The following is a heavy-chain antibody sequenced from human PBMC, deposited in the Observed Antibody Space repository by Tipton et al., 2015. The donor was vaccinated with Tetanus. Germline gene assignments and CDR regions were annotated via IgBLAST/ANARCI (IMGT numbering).Heavy chain of an antibody. J-gene: IGHJ6*02. D-gene: IGHD3-22*01. CDR1: GFTVSSNY. Sequence: GSLRLSCAASGFTVSSNYMSWVRQAPGKGLEWVSVIYSDGNTYYADSVKDRFTISRDNSKNTLYLQMNSLRAEDTAVYYCARDSDDSSGYYYYYYGMDVWGQGTTVTVSS. CDR3: ARDSDDSSGYYYYYYGMDV. CDR2: IYSDGNT. V-gene: IGHV3-53*01.